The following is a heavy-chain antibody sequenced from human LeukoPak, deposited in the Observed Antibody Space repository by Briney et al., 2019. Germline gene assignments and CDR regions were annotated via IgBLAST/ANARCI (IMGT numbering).Heavy chain of an antibody. V-gene: IGHV3-73*01. J-gene: IGHJ6*03. CDR2: IRSKANSYAT. Sequence: GGSLRLSCAASGFMFSGSAMHWVRQASGKGLEWVGRIRSKANSYATAYAASVKGRFTISRDDSKNTAYLQMNSLKTEDTAVYYCTRQVRGDYYYYYYMDVWGKGTTVTVSS. CDR3: TRQVRGDYYYYYYMDV. D-gene: IGHD3-22*01. CDR1: GFMFSGSA.